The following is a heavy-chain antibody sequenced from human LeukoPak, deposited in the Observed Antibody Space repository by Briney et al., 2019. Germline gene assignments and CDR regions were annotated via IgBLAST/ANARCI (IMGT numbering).Heavy chain of an antibody. V-gene: IGHV3-7*04. D-gene: IGHD2-21*01. Sequence: GGSLRLSCAGSGFTFSSNWMTWVRQAPGKGLEWVANINPDESAKQYLDSVKGRFTISRDNAMNSVFLQMNSLRAEDTAVYYCARSHSYAFDYWGQGTLVTVSS. CDR1: GFTFSSNW. J-gene: IGHJ4*02. CDR3: ARSHSYAFDY. CDR2: INPDESAK.